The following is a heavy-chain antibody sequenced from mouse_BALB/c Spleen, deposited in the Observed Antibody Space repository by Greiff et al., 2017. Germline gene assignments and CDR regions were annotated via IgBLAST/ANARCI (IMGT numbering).Heavy chain of an antibody. J-gene: IGHJ2*01. V-gene: IGHV1-15*01. CDR3: ARGGMITFDY. D-gene: IGHD2-4*01. CDR1: GYTFTDYE. Sequence: VQLQQSGAELVRPGASVTLSCKASGYTFTDYEMHWVKQTPVHGLEWIGAIDPETGGTAYNQKFKGKATLTADKSSSTAYMELRSLTSEDSAVYYCARGGMITFDYWGQGTTLTVSS. CDR2: IDPETGGT.